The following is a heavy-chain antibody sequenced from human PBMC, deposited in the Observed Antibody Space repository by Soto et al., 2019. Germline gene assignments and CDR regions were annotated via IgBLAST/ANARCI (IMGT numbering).Heavy chain of an antibody. CDR3: ARGVVAATNNWFDP. D-gene: IGHD2-15*01. CDR2: IIPILGIA. Sequence: QVQLVQSGAEVKKPGSSVKVSCKASGGTFSSYTISWVRQAPGQGLEWMGRIIPILGIANYAQKFQGRVTITADKSTSTAYMELSSLRSDDTAVYYWARGVVAATNNWFDPWGQGTLVTVSS. V-gene: IGHV1-69*02. J-gene: IGHJ5*02. CDR1: GGTFSSYT.